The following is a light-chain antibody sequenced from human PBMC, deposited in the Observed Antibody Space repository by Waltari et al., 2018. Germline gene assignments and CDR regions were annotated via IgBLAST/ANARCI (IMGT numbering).Light chain of an antibody. Sequence: QSVLTQPPSVSGAPGQRVTISCAGSSSNIGGSYVQWYQQFPGAAPKPLIYEKVRLPSGVSARFSGSQSGYSASLTITGLQSEDEAEYYCQSYDNRMRTLFGGGTRLTVL. V-gene: IGLV1-40*01. CDR2: EKV. J-gene: IGLJ2*01. CDR1: SSNIGGSY. CDR3: QSYDNRMRTL.